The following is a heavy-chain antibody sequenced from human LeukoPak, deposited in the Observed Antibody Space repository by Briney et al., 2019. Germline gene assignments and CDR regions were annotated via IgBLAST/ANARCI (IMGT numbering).Heavy chain of an antibody. CDR2: INPIFGTA. Sequence: GASVKVSCKASGGTFSSSAISWVRQAPGQGLEWMGGINPIFGTANYAQKFQGRVTITTDESTSTAYMELSSLRSEDTAVYYCARGGLGELSSRNLYFDYWGQGTLVTVSS. V-gene: IGHV1-69*05. CDR3: ARGGLGELSSRNLYFDY. J-gene: IGHJ4*02. CDR1: GGTFSSSA. D-gene: IGHD3-16*02.